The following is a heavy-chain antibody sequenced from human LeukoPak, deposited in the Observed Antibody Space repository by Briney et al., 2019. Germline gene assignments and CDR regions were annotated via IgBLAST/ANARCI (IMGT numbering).Heavy chain of an antibody. J-gene: IGHJ4*02. Sequence: PSETLSLTCAVSGYSISSGCYWGWIRQPPGKGLEWIGSMYHSGSTYYNPSLKSRVTISVDMSKNQFSLKLSSVTAADTAVYYCARNYYGSGSRGYFDYWGQGTLVTVSS. D-gene: IGHD3-10*01. CDR1: GYSISSGCY. CDR3: ARNYYGSGSRGYFDY. V-gene: IGHV4-38-2*01. CDR2: MYHSGST.